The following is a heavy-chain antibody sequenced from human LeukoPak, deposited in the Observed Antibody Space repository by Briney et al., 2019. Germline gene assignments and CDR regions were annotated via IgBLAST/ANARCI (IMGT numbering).Heavy chain of an antibody. CDR1: GGSISSYY. CDR2: IYTSGST. V-gene: IGHV4-4*07. Sequence: SETLSLTCTVSGGSISSYYWSWIRQPAGKGLEWIGRIYTSGSTNYYPSLKSRVTMSVDTSKNQFSLKLSSVTAADTAVYYCASRGYSYGTLHYFDYWGQGTLVTVSS. J-gene: IGHJ4*02. D-gene: IGHD5-18*01. CDR3: ASRGYSYGTLHYFDY.